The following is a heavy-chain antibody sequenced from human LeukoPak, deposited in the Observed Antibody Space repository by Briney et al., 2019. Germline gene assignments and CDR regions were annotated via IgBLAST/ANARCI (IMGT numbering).Heavy chain of an antibody. CDR2: TYYSGST. CDR3: ARGDYYDSSGYYLY. J-gene: IGHJ4*02. CDR1: GGSISSYY. V-gene: IGHV4-59*08. Sequence: PSETLSLTCIVSGGSISSYYWSWIRQPPGKGLEWIGYTYYSGSTNYNSSLKSRVTISLDTSKNQFSLKLSSVTAADTAVYYCARGDYYDSSGYYLYWGQGTLVTVSS. D-gene: IGHD3-22*01.